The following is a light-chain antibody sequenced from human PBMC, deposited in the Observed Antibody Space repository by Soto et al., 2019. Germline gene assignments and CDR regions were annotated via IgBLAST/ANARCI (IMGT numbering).Light chain of an antibody. V-gene: IGKV3-15*01. CDR1: QSFSSN. J-gene: IGKJ5*01. Sequence: EIVLTQSPATLSLSPGEIATLSCRASQSFSSNLAWYQQKPGQAPRLLIYGASTRATGIPARFSGSGSGTEFTLTISSLQSEDFAVYYCQQYNNWPPITFGQGTRREIK. CDR3: QQYNNWPPIT. CDR2: GAS.